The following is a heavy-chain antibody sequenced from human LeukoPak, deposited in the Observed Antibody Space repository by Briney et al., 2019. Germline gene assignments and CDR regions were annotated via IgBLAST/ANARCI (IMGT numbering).Heavy chain of an antibody. J-gene: IGHJ4*02. D-gene: IGHD5-12*01. V-gene: IGHV1-69*13. CDR2: IIPIIGTA. CDR3: ARGPSGYLIY. Sequence: SVKVSCKTSGGTFSSYAISWVRQAPGQGLEWMGGIIPIIGTANYAQKFQGRVTITADESTSTAYMELSSLRSEDTAVYYCARGPSGYLIYWGQGTLVTVSS. CDR1: GGTFSSYA.